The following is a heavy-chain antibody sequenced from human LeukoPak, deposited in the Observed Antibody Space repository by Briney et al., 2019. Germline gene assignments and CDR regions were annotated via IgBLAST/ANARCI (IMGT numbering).Heavy chain of an antibody. J-gene: IGHJ4*02. Sequence: GASVKVSCKPSGYTFTSYGISWVRQAPGQGLEWMGWISTYNGNTNYAQKLQGRVTMTTDTSTSTAYMELRSLRSDDTAVYYCARTTCSSIRCYGFDYWGQGTLVTVSS. V-gene: IGHV1-18*01. D-gene: IGHD2-2*01. CDR3: ARTTCSSIRCYGFDY. CDR2: ISTYNGNT. CDR1: GYTFTSYG.